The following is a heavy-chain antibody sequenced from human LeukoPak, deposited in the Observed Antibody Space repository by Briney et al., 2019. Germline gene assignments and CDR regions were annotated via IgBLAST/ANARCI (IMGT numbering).Heavy chain of an antibody. J-gene: IGHJ4*02. V-gene: IGHV4-61*02. Sequence: SETLSLTCSVSGGSISSSSHYWGWIRQPAGRGLEWIGRIYTSGSTNYNPSLKSRVTMSVDTSKNQFSLKLSSVTAADTAVYYCARDLRTYCGGDCYSYYFDYWGQGTLVTVSS. CDR1: GGSISSSSHY. CDR3: ARDLRTYCGGDCYSYYFDY. CDR2: IYTSGST. D-gene: IGHD2-21*02.